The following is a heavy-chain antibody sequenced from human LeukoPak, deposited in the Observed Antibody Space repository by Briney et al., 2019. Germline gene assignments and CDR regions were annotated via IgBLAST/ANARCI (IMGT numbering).Heavy chain of an antibody. V-gene: IGHV4-34*01. CDR1: GGSFSGYY. CDR2: INHSGST. CDR3: ARVLRYYYYMDV. D-gene: IGHD2-8*01. J-gene: IGHJ6*03. Sequence: SETLSLTCAVYGGSFSGYYWSSIRQPPGKGLEWIGEINHSGSTNYNPSLKSRVTISVDTSKNQSSLKLSSVTAADTAVYYCARVLRYYYYMDVWGKGTTVTVSS.